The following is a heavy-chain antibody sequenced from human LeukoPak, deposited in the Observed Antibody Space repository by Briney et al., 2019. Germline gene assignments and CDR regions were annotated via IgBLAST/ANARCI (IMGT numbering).Heavy chain of an antibody. J-gene: IGHJ4*02. D-gene: IGHD6-19*01. Sequence: GGSLRLSCAASGFTFSSYYMSWVRQAPGKGLEWVSSISSSSTYMFYADSVRGRFTISRDNAKNSLYLQMNSLRAEDTAVYYCARDRGSGWHAFDYWGQGTLVTVSS. CDR2: ISSSSTYM. CDR3: ARDRGSGWHAFDY. V-gene: IGHV3-21*01. CDR1: GFTFSSYY.